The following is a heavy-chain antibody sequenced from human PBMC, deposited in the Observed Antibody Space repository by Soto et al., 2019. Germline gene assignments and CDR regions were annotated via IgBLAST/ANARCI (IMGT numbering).Heavy chain of an antibody. J-gene: IGHJ6*02. CDR1: GFSFSVYP. V-gene: IGHV3-30*04. Sequence: VQLVESGGGVVRPGRSLRLSCAASGFSFSVYPMNWVRQAPGKGLEWVAFISFDGSKTYYSDSVKGRFTISRDNSKNTVSLQMNNLRPGDAAVYHCANLLNVPAAGMPHYYGVDVWGQGTTVTVS. D-gene: IGHD6-13*01. CDR2: ISFDGSKT. CDR3: ANLLNVPAAGMPHYYGVDV.